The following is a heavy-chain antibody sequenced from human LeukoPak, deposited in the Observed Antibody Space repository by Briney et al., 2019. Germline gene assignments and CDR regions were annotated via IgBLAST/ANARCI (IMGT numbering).Heavy chain of an antibody. V-gene: IGHV3-48*02. Sequence: RGSLRLSCAASGLTFSTSSMHWVRQAPGKGLEWVSYISRSSSTIYYADSVKGRFTISRDNAKNSLYLQMNSLRDEDTAVYYCARGYCSGGSCYSDYWGQGTLVTVSS. CDR3: ARGYCSGGSCYSDY. J-gene: IGHJ4*02. CDR2: ISRSSSTI. CDR1: GLTFSTSS. D-gene: IGHD2-15*01.